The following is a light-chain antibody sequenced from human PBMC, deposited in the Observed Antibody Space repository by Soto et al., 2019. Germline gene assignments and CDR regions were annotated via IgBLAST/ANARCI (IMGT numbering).Light chain of an antibody. Sequence: DVQMTQSPATLSASVGDRVTITCRASQNINDYLAWYQQKPGKSPKVLIYDASTLDTGVPSRFSGSGSGTEFTLIISSLQPDDFATYYCQQYSSYPWTFGQGTKVDIK. CDR1: QNINDY. J-gene: IGKJ1*01. V-gene: IGKV1-5*01. CDR3: QQYSSYPWT. CDR2: DAS.